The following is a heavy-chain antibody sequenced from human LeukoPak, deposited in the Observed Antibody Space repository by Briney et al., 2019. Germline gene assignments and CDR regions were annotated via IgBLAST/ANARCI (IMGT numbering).Heavy chain of an antibody. CDR3: ARDKGGSYWYYFDY. CDR1: GYTFTGYY. CDR2: ISPNSGGT. D-gene: IGHD1-26*01. J-gene: IGHJ4*02. Sequence: ASVKVSCKASGYTFTGYYMHWVRQAPGQGLEWMGWISPNSGGTNYAQKFQGRVTMTRDTSISTAYMELSRLRSDDTAVYYCARDKGGSYWYYFDYWGQGTLVTVSS. V-gene: IGHV1-2*02.